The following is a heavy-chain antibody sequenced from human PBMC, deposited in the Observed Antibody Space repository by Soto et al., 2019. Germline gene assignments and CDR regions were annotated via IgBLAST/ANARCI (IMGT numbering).Heavy chain of an antibody. D-gene: IGHD3-22*01. CDR2: INHSGST. V-gene: IGHV4-34*01. J-gene: IGHJ2*01. Sequence: NPSETLSLTCAVYGGSFSGYYWSWIRQPPGKGLEWIGEINHSGSTNYNPSLKSRVTISVDTSKNQFSLKLSSVTAADTAVYYCARDLGYYDSSGYYYDGYWYFDLWGRGTLVTVSS. CDR3: ARDLGYYDSSGYYYDGYWYFDL. CDR1: GGSFSGYY.